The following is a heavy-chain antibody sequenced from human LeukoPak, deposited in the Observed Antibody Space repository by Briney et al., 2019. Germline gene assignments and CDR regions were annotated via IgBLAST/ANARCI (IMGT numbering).Heavy chain of an antibody. D-gene: IGHD3-22*01. CDR3: ARQVGFCSDSTCYFDY. J-gene: IGHJ4*02. V-gene: IGHV3-23*01. CDR2: LSGSGDST. CDR1: GFPFSSYV. Sequence: GGSLRLSCAASGFPFSSYVMRGVRQGPGKGLQWVSALSGSGDSTDYADSVQGRFTISRDNSKNILFLQMSSLRADDTAIYYCARQVGFCSDSTCYFDYWGQGALVTVSS.